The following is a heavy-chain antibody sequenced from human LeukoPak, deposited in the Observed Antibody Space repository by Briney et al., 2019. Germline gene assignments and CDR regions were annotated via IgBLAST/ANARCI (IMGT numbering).Heavy chain of an antibody. D-gene: IGHD6-19*01. Sequence: SQTLSLTCTVSGGSISTYYWSWIRQPPGKGLEWIGYIYNSGSTKYNPSLKSRVTMSKDTSKNQFSLRLSSVTAADTAVYYCARGGWYSDYWGQGTLVTVSS. J-gene: IGHJ4*02. CDR3: ARGGWYSDY. CDR2: IYNSGST. CDR1: GGSISTYY. V-gene: IGHV4-59*01.